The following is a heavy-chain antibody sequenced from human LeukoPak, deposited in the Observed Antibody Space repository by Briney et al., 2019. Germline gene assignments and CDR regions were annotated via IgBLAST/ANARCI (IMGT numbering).Heavy chain of an antibody. CDR1: GFTFGDYA. Sequence: GGSLRLSCTASGFTFGDYAMSWFRQAPGKGLEWVGFIRSKAYGGTTEYAASVKGRFTISRDDSKSIAYLQMNSLKTEDTAVYYCTHMVRGVRGYWFDPWGQGTLVTVSS. J-gene: IGHJ5*02. V-gene: IGHV3-49*03. CDR3: THMVRGVRGYWFDP. D-gene: IGHD3-10*01. CDR2: IRSKAYGGTT.